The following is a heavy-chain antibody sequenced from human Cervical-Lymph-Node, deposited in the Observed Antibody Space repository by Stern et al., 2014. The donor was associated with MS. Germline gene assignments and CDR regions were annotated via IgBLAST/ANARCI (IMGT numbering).Heavy chain of an antibody. D-gene: IGHD3-10*01. CDR2: IYDSGST. V-gene: IGHV4-59*01. CDR1: GDSISGYY. J-gene: IGHJ4*02. CDR3: ARDSRDYFDY. Sequence: QVQLVESGPGLVKPSATLSLTCTVSGDSISGYYWNWIRQPPGKGLEWIGYIYDSGSTNYNPSLKSRVTISVDTSKNQFSLRLNSVTAADTAVYYCARDSRDYFDYWGQGTLVTVSS.